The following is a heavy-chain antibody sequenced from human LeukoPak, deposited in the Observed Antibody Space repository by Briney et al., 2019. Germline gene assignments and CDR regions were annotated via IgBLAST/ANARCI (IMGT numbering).Heavy chain of an antibody. CDR3: ARGAITMVRGVIIFDY. D-gene: IGHD3-10*01. CDR1: GFTFSSYS. J-gene: IGHJ4*02. CDR2: ISSSSSTI. Sequence: GGSLRLSCAASGFTFSSYSMNWVRQAPGKGLEWVSYISSSSSTIYYADSVKGRFTISRDNAKNSLYLQMNSLRDEDTAVYYCARGAITMVRGVIIFDYWGQGTLSPSPQ. V-gene: IGHV3-48*02.